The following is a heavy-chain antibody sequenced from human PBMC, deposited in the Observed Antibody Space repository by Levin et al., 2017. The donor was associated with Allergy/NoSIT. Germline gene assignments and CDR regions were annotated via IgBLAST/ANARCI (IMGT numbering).Heavy chain of an antibody. CDR3: ARGHYYDSSGYYYPVGFDY. Sequence: ASVKVSCKASGYTFANYDINWVRQATGQGLEWMAWMNPNSGNTAYGQKFQGRVTMTRDTSISTAYMELTSLRSEDTAVYYCARGHYYDSSGYYYPVGFDYWGQGTLVTVSS. J-gene: IGHJ4*02. CDR2: MNPNSGNT. D-gene: IGHD3-22*01. CDR1: GYTFANYD. V-gene: IGHV1-8*01.